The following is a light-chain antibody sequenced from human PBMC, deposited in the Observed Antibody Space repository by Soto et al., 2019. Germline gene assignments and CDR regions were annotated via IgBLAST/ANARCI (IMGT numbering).Light chain of an antibody. J-gene: IGLJ3*02. CDR3: GTWDSSLSAHWV. Sequence: QAVVTQPPSVSAAPGQKVTISCSGSSSNIGNNYVSWYQQLPGTAPKLLIYENNKRPSGIPDRFSGSKSGTSATLGITGLQTGDEADYYCGTWDSSLSAHWVFGGGTKVTVL. CDR1: SSNIGNNY. V-gene: IGLV1-51*02. CDR2: ENN.